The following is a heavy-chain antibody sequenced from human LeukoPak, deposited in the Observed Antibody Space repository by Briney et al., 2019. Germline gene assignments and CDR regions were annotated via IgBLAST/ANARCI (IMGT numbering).Heavy chain of an antibody. D-gene: IGHD3-16*01. V-gene: IGHV1-46*01. CDR3: ARTWGY. CDR1: GYTFTSYY. CDR2: INPSGGST. Sequence: ASVKVSCKACGYTFTSYYMHWVRQAPGQGLEWMGAINPSGGSTKYAQKFQGRVTMTSNTSTSTVYMELSRLRSEDTAVYYCARTWGYWGQGTLATVSS. J-gene: IGHJ4*02.